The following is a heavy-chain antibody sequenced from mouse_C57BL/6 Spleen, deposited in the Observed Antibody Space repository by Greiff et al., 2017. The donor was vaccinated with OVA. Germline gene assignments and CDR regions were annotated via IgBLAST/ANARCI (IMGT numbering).Heavy chain of an antibody. CDR1: GYTFTSYW. D-gene: IGHD2-5*01. CDR2: IDPSDSET. V-gene: IGHV1-52*01. J-gene: IGHJ4*01. Sequence: QVQLQQPGAELVRPGSSVKLSCKASGYTFTSYWMHWVKQRPIQGLEWIGNIDPSDSETHYNQKFKDKATLTVDKSSSTAYMQLSSLTSEDSAVYYCASGGGYSNRQGYYAMGCWGQGTSVTVSS. CDR3: ASGGGYSNRQGYYAMGC.